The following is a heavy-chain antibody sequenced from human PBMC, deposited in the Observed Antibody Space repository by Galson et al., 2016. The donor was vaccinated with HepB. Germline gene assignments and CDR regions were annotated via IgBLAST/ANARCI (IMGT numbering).Heavy chain of an antibody. D-gene: IGHD6-13*01. V-gene: IGHV4-59*01. J-gene: IGHJ6*02. CDR3: ARDHRVCQQLAPYYYYYYGMDV. CDR1: GGSISSYY. Sequence: SETLSLTCTVSGGSISSYYWSWIRQPPGKGLEWIGYIYYSGSTNYNPSLKSRVTISVDTSKNQFSLKLSSVTAADTAVYYCARDHRVCQQLAPYYYYYYGMDVWGQGTTVTVSS. CDR2: IYYSGST.